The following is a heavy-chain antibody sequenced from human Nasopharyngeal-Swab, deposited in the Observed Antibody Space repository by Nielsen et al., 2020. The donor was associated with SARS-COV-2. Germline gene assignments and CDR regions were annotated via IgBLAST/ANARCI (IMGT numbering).Heavy chain of an antibody. J-gene: IGHJ4*02. CDR2: IKQDGSEK. CDR3: ARNPGVNPLMTTAFDY. D-gene: IGHD3-10*01. V-gene: IGHV3-7*03. CDR1: GFTFSSYS. Sequence: GESLKISCAASGFTFSSYSMNWVRQAPGKGLEWVANIKQDGSEKYYVDSVKGRFTISRDNAKNSLYLQMNSLRAEDTAVYYCARNPGVNPLMTTAFDYWGQGTLVTVSS.